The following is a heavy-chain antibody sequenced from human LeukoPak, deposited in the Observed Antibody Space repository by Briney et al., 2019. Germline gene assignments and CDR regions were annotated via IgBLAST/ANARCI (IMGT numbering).Heavy chain of an antibody. J-gene: IGHJ3*02. V-gene: IGHV1-46*01. CDR3: AALWARIIGDAFDI. Sequence: ASVKVSCKASGYTFSDYYLHWLRQAPGQGLEWMGIINPSGGSTSYAQKFQGRVTMTRDMSTSTVYMELSSLRSEDTAVYYCAALWARIIGDAFDIWGQGTMVTVSS. CDR2: INPSGGST. CDR1: GYTFSDYY. D-gene: IGHD2-21*01.